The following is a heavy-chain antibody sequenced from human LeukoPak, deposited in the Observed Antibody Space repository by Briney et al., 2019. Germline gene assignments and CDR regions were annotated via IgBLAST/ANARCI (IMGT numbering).Heavy chain of an antibody. V-gene: IGHV3-43*01. J-gene: IGHJ4*02. D-gene: IGHD3-9*01. CDR1: GFTFDDYT. Sequence: GGSLRLSFAASGFTFDDYTMHWVRQAPGKGLEWGSLISWDGGSTYYADSVKGRFTISRDNSKNSLYLQMNSLRTEDTALYYCAKAPKLRYFDWSLDYWGQGTLVTVSS. CDR3: AKAPKLRYFDWSLDY. CDR2: ISWDGGST.